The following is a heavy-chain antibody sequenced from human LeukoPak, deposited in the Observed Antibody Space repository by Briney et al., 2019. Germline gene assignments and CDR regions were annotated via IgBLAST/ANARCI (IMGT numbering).Heavy chain of an antibody. Sequence: PGGSLRLSCAASGFTFAPYWMTWVRQAPGKGLEYVATTNRDGSEKYYVDSVKGRFTISRDNSKNSLYPQMDSLRAEDTAVYYCARGIEEWLYLYYWGQGALVTVAS. CDR2: TNRDGSEK. D-gene: IGHD3-3*01. J-gene: IGHJ4*02. V-gene: IGHV3-7*04. CDR3: ARGIEEWLYLYY. CDR1: GFTFAPYW.